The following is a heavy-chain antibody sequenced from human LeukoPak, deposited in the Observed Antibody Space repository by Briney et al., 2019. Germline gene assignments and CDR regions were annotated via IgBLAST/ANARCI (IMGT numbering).Heavy chain of an antibody. J-gene: IGHJ4*02. D-gene: IGHD6-19*01. Sequence: GGSLRLSCAASGFTFSSYSMNWVRQAPGKGLEWVSSISSGSSYIYYADSVKGRFTISRDNAKNSLYLQMNSLRAEDTAVYYCARSSSGLYWGQGTLVTVSS. V-gene: IGHV3-21*01. CDR3: ARSSSGLY. CDR1: GFTFSSYS. CDR2: ISSGSSYI.